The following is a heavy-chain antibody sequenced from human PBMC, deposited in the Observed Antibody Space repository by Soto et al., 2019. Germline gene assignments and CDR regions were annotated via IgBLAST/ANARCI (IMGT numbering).Heavy chain of an antibody. V-gene: IGHV1-46*01. CDR1: GYTFASYF. D-gene: IGHD3-3*01. CDR2: INPGGGST. J-gene: IGHJ4*02. CDR3: ARWGTLLGVIRQSY. Sequence: ASVKVSCKACGYTFASYFMHWVGQAPGQGLEWMGRINPGGGSTTYAQKFQGRLTMTRDTSTSTVYMELSSLRSDDTAVYYCARWGTLLGVIRQSYWGQGTLVTVSS.